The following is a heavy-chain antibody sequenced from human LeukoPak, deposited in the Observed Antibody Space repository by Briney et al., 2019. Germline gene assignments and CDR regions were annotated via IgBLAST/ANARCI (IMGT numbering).Heavy chain of an antibody. Sequence: GGALRLSCEGSGFTFSNYWMGWVRQAPGKGLQWVANIKTDGSEKYYVGSVKGRFTISRDNAKNSLYLQMNSLRAEDTAVYYCATYSSLNRREFQFWGQGTLLTVSS. CDR3: ATYSSLNRREFQF. V-gene: IGHV3-7*01. CDR1: GFTFSNYW. J-gene: IGHJ1*01. D-gene: IGHD3-22*01. CDR2: IKTDGSEK.